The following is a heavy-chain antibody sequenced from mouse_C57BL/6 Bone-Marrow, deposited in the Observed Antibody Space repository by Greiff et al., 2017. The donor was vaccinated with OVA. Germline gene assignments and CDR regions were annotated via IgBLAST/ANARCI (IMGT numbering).Heavy chain of an antibody. CDR2: ISYDGSN. CDR1: GYSITSGYY. CDR3: ASGNYWYFDV. J-gene: IGHJ1*01. Sequence: EVQRVESGPGLVKPSQSLSLTCSVTGYSITSGYYWNWIRQFPGNKLEWMGYISYDGSNNYNPSLKNRISITRDTSKKQFFLKLNSVTTEDTATYYCASGNYWYFDVWGAGTTVTVSS. V-gene: IGHV3-6*02. D-gene: IGHD2-1*01.